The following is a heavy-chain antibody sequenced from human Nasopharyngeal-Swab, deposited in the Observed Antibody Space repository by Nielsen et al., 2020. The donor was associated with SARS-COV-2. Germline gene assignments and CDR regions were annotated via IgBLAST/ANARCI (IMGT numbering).Heavy chain of an antibody. Sequence: GEFLKISCTTSGFTFGDYAMSWFRQAPGTGLEWVGFIRSKTYGGAPEYAASVKGRFTISRDGAESIAYLHMNSLETEDTGVYYCARSVGSYYGQGAFDVWGQGTMVTVSS. D-gene: IGHD1-26*01. J-gene: IGHJ3*01. V-gene: IGHV3-49*01. CDR2: IRSKTYGGAP. CDR1: GFTFGDYA. CDR3: ARSVGSYYGQGAFDV.